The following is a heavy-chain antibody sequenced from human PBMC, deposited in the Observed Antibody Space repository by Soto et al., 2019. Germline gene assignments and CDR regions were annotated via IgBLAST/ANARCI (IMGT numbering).Heavy chain of an antibody. CDR3: TRVAYYDFWSGFYYGMDV. CDR1: GFTFGDYA. D-gene: IGHD3-3*01. J-gene: IGHJ6*02. CDR2: IRSKAYGGTT. V-gene: IGHV3-49*03. Sequence: PGGSLRLSCTASGFTFGDYAMSWFRQAPGKGLEWVGFIRSKAYGGTTEYAASVKGRFTISRDDSKSIAYLQMNSLKTEDTAVYYCTRVAYYDFWSGFYYGMDVWGQGTTVTVSS.